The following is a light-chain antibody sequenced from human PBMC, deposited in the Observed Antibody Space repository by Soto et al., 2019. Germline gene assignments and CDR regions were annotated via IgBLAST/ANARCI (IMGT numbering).Light chain of an antibody. Sequence: EIVMTQSRATLSVSPGERATLSCRASQSVSSNLAWYQQKPGQAPRLLIYGASTRATGIPARFSGSGSGTEFTLTISSLQSEDFAVYYCQQYNNWPPLFGQGTKLEIK. CDR3: QQYNNWPPL. CDR2: GAS. V-gene: IGKV3-15*01. J-gene: IGKJ2*01. CDR1: QSVSSN.